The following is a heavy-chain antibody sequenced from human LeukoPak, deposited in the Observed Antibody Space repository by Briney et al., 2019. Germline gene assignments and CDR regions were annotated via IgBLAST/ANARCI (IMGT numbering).Heavy chain of an antibody. J-gene: IGHJ3*02. CDR2: IDPNSGDT. V-gene: IGHV1-2*02. D-gene: IGHD3-22*01. Sequence: ASVKVSCKASGYTFTSNNINWVRQAPGQGLEWMGWIDPNSGDTNYAQKFQGRVTMTRDTPISTAYMELSRLRSDDTAVYYCARSYHYYDSSGYSMGDTFEIWGQGTMVTVSS. CDR3: ARSYHYYDSSGYSMGDTFEI. CDR1: GYTFTSNN.